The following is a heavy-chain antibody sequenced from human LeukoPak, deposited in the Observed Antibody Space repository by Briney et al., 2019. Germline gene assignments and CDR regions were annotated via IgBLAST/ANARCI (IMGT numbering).Heavy chain of an antibody. CDR1: GYTFTSYG. V-gene: IGHV1-8*01. J-gene: IGHJ6*03. CDR3: ARGVGVVITSDYYYYYMDV. D-gene: IGHD3-3*01. Sequence: ASVKVSCKASGYTFTSYGINWVRQATGQGLEWMGWMNPNSGNTGYAQKFQGRVTMTRNTSISTAYMELSSLRSEDTAVYYCARGVGVVITSDYYYYYMDVWGKGTTVTVSS. CDR2: MNPNSGNT.